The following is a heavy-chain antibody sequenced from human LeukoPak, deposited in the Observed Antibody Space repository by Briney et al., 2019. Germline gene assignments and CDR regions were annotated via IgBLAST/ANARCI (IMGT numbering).Heavy chain of an antibody. V-gene: IGHV1-2*02. J-gene: IGHJ6*03. D-gene: IGHD6-19*01. Sequence: ASVKVSRKASGYTFTGYYMHCVRQAPGQGLEWMGWINPNSGGTNYAQKFQGRVTMTRDTPISTAYMELSRLRSDDTAVYYCAPYSSSSYYIDVWGKGTTVTVSS. CDR3: APYSSSSYYIDV. CDR2: INPNSGGT. CDR1: GYTFTGYY.